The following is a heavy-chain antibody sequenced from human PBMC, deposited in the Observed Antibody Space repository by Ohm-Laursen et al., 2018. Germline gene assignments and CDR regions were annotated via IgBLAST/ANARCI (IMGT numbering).Heavy chain of an antibody. J-gene: IGHJ6*02. D-gene: IGHD3-16*01. Sequence: SLRLSCTASGFTFDDYAMHWVRQAPGKGLEWVSGISWNSGSIGYADSVKGRFTISRDNAKNSLYLQMNSLRAEDTALYYCAKVPSWGSYYGMDVWGQGTTVTVSS. CDR2: ISWNSGSI. CDR1: GFTFDDYA. V-gene: IGHV3-9*01. CDR3: AKVPSWGSYYGMDV.